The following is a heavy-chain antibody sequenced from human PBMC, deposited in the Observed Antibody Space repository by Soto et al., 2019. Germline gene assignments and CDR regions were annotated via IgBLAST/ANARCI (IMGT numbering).Heavy chain of an antibody. D-gene: IGHD3-10*01. CDR1: GYTFTSYD. V-gene: IGHV1-8*01. CDR2: MNPNSGNT. CDR3: ARARGVSTPRPRSNWFDP. Sequence: ASVKVSCKASGYTFTSYDINWVRQATGQGLEWMGWMNPNSGNTGYAQKFQGRVTMTRNTSISTAYMELSSLRSEDTAVYYCARARGVSTPRPRSNWFDPWGQGTLVTVSS. J-gene: IGHJ5*02.